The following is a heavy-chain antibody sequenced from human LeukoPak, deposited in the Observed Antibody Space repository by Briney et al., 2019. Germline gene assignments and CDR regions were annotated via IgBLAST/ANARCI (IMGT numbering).Heavy chain of an antibody. Sequence: ASVNVSCKASGYTFIGYYMHWVRQAPGQGLQWMGRINPHSGGTNYAQKFQGRVTMTRDTSISTAYMKLSSLRSDDTAVYYCASGHNVDTSMVADWGQGTLVTVSS. D-gene: IGHD5-18*01. CDR3: ASGHNVDTSMVAD. CDR1: GYTFIGYY. CDR2: INPHSGGT. J-gene: IGHJ4*02. V-gene: IGHV1-2*06.